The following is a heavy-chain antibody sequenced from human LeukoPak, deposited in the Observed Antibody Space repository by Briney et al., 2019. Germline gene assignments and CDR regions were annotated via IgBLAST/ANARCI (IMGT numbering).Heavy chain of an antibody. V-gene: IGHV3-23*01. CDR1: GFTFSGNA. J-gene: IGHJ4*02. D-gene: IGHD3-3*01. Sequence: GGSLRLSCAANGFTFSGNATSWVRKAPGKGRECDSAISGSVSSTYHADSVKGRFTISRDNSKNTLYLQMNSLRAEDTAVYYCVKTSRRFLEWLFFDFWGQGTLVTVSS. CDR3: VKTSRRFLEWLFFDF. CDR2: ISGSVSST.